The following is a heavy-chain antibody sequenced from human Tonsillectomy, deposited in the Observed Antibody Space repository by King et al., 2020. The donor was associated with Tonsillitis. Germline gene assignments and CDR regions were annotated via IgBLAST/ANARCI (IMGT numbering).Heavy chain of an antibody. CDR3: AQHQWLIPNAFDI. Sequence: TLKESGPTLGKPTQTLTLNCTFSGFSLSTSGVGVGWIRQPPGKALEWLALMYWDDDKRTSTSLKSRRTITQDTSKDQVVLTMTNIDPVDTATYYCAQHQWLIPNAFDIWGQGTMVTVSS. J-gene: IGHJ3*02. V-gene: IGHV2-5*02. CDR2: MYWDDDK. CDR1: GFSLSTSGVG. D-gene: IGHD6-19*01.